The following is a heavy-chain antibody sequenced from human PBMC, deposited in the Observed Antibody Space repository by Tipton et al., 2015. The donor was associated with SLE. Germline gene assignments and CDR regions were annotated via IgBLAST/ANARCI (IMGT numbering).Heavy chain of an antibody. J-gene: IGHJ4*02. V-gene: IGHV4-59*01. CDR3: ARAGRAWNLFDY. D-gene: IGHD1-1*01. Sequence: TLSLTCTVSGGSISSYYWGWIRQPPGKGLEWIGYNYYSGSTNYNPSLKSRVTISVDTSKNQFSLKLSSVTAADTAVYYCARAGRAWNLFDYWGQGTLVTVSS. CDR2: NYYSGST. CDR1: GGSISSYY.